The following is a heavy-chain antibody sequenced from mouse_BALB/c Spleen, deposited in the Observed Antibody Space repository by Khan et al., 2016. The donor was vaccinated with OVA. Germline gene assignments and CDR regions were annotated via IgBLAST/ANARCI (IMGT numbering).Heavy chain of an antibody. V-gene: IGHV3-2*02. CDR1: GYSITSGYG. J-gene: IGHJ2*01. Sequence: EVELVVSGPGLVKPSQSLSPTCTVTGYSITSGYGWNWIRQFPGNKLEWMGYISYSGSTNYNPSPKSRISITRDTSKNQFFLQLNSVTTEDTATYYCARMARIKYWGQGTTLTVSS. D-gene: IGHD3-3*01. CDR2: ISYSGST. CDR3: ARMARIKY.